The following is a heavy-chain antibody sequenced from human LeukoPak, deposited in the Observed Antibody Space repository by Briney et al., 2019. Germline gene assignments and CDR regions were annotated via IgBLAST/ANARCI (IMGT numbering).Heavy chain of an antibody. CDR1: GFTFSDHY. Sequence: GGSLRLSCAASGFTFSDHYMDWVRQAPGRGLEWVGRIRSKTDGGTTDYAAPVKGRFTISRDDSKNTLYLQMNSLRAEDTAVYYCARDDSLDYWGQGTLVTVSS. CDR2: IRSKTDGGTT. D-gene: IGHD5-18*01. CDR3: ARDDSLDY. V-gene: IGHV3-15*01. J-gene: IGHJ4*02.